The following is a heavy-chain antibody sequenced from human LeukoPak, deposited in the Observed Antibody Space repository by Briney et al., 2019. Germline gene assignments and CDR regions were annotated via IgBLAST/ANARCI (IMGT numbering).Heavy chain of an antibody. CDR1: GFTFDDYT. D-gene: IGHD5-12*01. Sequence: GGSLRLSCAASGFTFDDYTMHWVRQAPGKGLEWVSLISWDGGSTYYADSVKGRFTISRDNSKNSLYLQMNSLRTEDTALYYCAKDMGYSGYRYYGMDVWGQGTTVTVSS. J-gene: IGHJ6*02. CDR2: ISWDGGST. CDR3: AKDMGYSGYRYYGMDV. V-gene: IGHV3-43*01.